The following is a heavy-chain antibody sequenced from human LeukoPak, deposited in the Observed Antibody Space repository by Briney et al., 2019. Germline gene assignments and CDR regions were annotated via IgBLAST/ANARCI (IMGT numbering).Heavy chain of an antibody. Sequence: GGSLRLSCAASGFTFSSYWMSWVRQAPGKGLEWVANIKQDGSEKYYVDSVKGRFTISRDNAKNSLYLQMNSLRAEDTAVYYCARESMIVVVITHYYYYYYMDVWGKGTTVIVSS. D-gene: IGHD3-22*01. CDR2: IKQDGSEK. V-gene: IGHV3-7*01. CDR1: GFTFSSYW. CDR3: ARESMIVVVITHYYYYYYMDV. J-gene: IGHJ6*03.